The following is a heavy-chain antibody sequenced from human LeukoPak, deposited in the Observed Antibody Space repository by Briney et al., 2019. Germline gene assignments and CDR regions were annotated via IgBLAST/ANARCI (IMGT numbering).Heavy chain of an antibody. CDR2: INHSGST. CDR3: ARAVSSLYYYYGMDV. J-gene: IGHJ6*02. CDR1: GGSFSGYY. V-gene: IGHV4-34*01. D-gene: IGHD6-6*01. Sequence: PSETLSLTCAVYGGSFSGYYWSWLRQPPGKGLEWIGEINHSGSTNYNPSLKSRVTISVDTSKNQFPLKLSSVTAADTAVYYCARAVSSLYYYYGMDVWGQGTTVTVSS.